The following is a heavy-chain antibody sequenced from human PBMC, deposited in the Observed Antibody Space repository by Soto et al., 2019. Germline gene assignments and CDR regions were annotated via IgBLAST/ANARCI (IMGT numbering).Heavy chain of an antibody. Sequence: GGSLRLSCAASGFTFSSYWMHWVRQAPGKGLVWVSRINSDGSSTSYADSVKGRFTISRDNAKNTLYLQMNSLRAEDTAVYYCARGFVAAAMDVWGKGTTVTVSS. CDR1: GFTFSSYW. CDR3: ARGFVAAAMDV. V-gene: IGHV3-74*01. J-gene: IGHJ6*04. D-gene: IGHD6-13*01. CDR2: INSDGSST.